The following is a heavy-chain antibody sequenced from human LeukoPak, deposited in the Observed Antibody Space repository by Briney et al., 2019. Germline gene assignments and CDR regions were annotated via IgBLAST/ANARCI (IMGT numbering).Heavy chain of an antibody. D-gene: IGHD6-6*01. V-gene: IGHV3-74*01. CDR2: IDSDGSST. CDR1: GFTFSSYW. J-gene: IGHJ4*02. Sequence: PGGSLRLSCASSGFTFSSYWMHWVRQAPGKGLMWVSRIDSDGSSTSYADSVKGRFTISRDNAKNTLYLQMNRLRAEDTAVYYCARVAIAARPQVIDYWGQGTLVTVSS. CDR3: ARVAIAARPQVIDY.